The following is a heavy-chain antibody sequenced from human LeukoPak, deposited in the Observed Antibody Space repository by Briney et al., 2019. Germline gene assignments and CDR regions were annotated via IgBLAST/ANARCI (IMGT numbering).Heavy chain of an antibody. D-gene: IGHD2-15*01. CDR1: GFTFSNYA. V-gene: IGHV3-23*01. CDR2: ISGSGGST. CDR3: AKALGGIVVVIAAD. Sequence: GGSLRLSCAASGFTFSNYAMSWVRQAPAGGLEWVSGISGSGGSTYYADSVKGRFTISRDNSKNTLYLQMNSLRAEDTAIYYCAKALGGIVVVIAADWGQGTLVTVSS. J-gene: IGHJ4*02.